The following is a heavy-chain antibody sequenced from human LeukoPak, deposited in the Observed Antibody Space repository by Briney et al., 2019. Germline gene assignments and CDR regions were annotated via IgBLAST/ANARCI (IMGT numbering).Heavy chain of an antibody. V-gene: IGHV4-34*01. CDR3: ARFPCSGDSCYSGIRAFDI. Sequence: SETLSLTCSIYGGSFSGYYWNWIRQSPGKGLEWIGEINYSGSTNYNPSLKSRVTISVDTSKNQFSLRLRSVTAADTAVYYCARFPCSGDSCYSGIRAFDIWGQGQWSPSLQ. CDR2: INYSGST. CDR1: GGSFSGYY. D-gene: IGHD2-15*01. J-gene: IGHJ3*02.